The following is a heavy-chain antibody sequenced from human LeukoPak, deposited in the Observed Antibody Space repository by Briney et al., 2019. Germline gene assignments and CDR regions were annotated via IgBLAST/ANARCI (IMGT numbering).Heavy chain of an antibody. V-gene: IGHV3-21*01. CDR2: ISTSSSYI. J-gene: IGHJ4*02. D-gene: IGHD6-13*01. CDR3: ASDPKSWYPSASTDS. Sequence: GGSLRLSCVASGFIFSSYTMIWVRQAPGKGLERVSSISTSSSYIYYADSVKGRFTISRDNAKNSLYLQMNSLRDEDTALYYGASDPKSWYPSASTDSWGQGTLVTVSS. CDR1: GFIFSSYT.